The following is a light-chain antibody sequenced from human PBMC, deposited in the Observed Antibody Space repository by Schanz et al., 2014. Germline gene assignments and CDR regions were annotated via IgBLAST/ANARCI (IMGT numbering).Light chain of an antibody. CDR2: GAS. CDR3: QQYNDWPPWT. J-gene: IGKJ1*01. V-gene: IGKV3-15*01. CDR1: QSISSN. Sequence: EIVMTQSPDTLSVSPGERATLSCRASQSISSNLAWYQQKPGQAPRLLIYGASTRATDIPARFSGSGSGTEFTLTISGLQSEDSAFYYCQQYNDWPPWTFGQGTKVEIK.